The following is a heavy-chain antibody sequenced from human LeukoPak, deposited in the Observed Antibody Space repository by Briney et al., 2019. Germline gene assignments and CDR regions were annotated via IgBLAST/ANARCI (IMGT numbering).Heavy chain of an antibody. CDR1: GFTFRKYA. CDR3: AKGQIWFGEYDAFDI. V-gene: IGHV3-30-3*01. D-gene: IGHD3-10*01. J-gene: IGHJ3*02. Sequence: GGSLRLSCSASGFTFRKYAIHWVRQAPGKGLEWVTFISYDGAVEYYADSVKGRFTISRDNSKDTVYLQMNSLRVEDTAVYYCAKGQIWFGEYDAFDIWGQGTLVTVSS. CDR2: ISYDGAVE.